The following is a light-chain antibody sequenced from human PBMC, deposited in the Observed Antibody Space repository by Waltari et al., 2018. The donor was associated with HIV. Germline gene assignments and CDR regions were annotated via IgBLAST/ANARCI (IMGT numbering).Light chain of an antibody. J-gene: IGKJ2*01. Sequence: IVVTQSPATMSVSPGERATLSCKTSQSVYNNLAWYQHKPGQPPRLLMSGASTRARDVPPRFTGSGSGTEFTLTINSLQPEDVAVYYCQQYKDWPPSPFGQGTKVEIK. CDR3: QQYKDWPPSP. CDR2: GAS. CDR1: QSVYNN. V-gene: IGKV3-15*01.